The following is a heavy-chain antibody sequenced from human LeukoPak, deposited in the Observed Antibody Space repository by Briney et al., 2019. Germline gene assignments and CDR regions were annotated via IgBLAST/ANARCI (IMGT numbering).Heavy chain of an antibody. CDR2: IYSGGTT. CDR1: GLIVSSNY. CDR3: ARVSSSGWYFDY. V-gene: IGHV3-53*01. J-gene: IGHJ4*02. D-gene: IGHD6-19*01. Sequence: GGSLRLSCVASGLIVSSNYMSWVRQAPGKGLEWVSVIYSGGTTYYADSVKGRFTISRDNSKNTLYLQMNSLRAEDTAVYYCARVSSSGWYFDYWGQGTLVTVSS.